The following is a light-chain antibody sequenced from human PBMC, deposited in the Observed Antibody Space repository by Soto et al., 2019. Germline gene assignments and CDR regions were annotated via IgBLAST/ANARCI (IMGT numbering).Light chain of an antibody. CDR2: GAS. V-gene: IGKV3-20*01. CDR1: QSVANSA. CDR3: QLYGTSPMDT. Sequence: EIVLTQSPGTLSLSPGARATLSCRSSQSVANSALAWYLQKPGHAPRLLIYGASSRATGIPDRFSGSGSGTDFTLTISRLEPEDLAVYYCQLYGTSPMDTFGQGTMLESK. J-gene: IGKJ2*01.